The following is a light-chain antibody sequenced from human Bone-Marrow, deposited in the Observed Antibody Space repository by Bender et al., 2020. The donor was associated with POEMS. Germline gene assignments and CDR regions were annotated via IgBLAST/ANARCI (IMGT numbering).Light chain of an antibody. CDR2: EGT. CDR1: SSDVGSYNL. CDR3: SSYAGSNTLV. J-gene: IGLJ3*02. Sequence: QSVLTQPPSVSGAPGQRVTISCTGTSSDVGSYNLVSWYQQHPGKAPKLIIYEGTKRPSGVPDRFSGSKSGNTASLTVSGLQVEDEANYYCSSYAGSNTLVFGGGTKLTVL. V-gene: IGLV2-14*02.